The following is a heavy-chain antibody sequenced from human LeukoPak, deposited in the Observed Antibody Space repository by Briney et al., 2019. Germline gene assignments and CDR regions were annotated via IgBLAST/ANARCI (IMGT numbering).Heavy chain of an antibody. CDR3: ARQGGYYDSSGMVPDY. Sequence: GESLQISCQGSGYSFTSYWISWVRQMPGKGLEWMGRIDPSDSYTNYSPSFQGHVTISADKSISTAYLQWSSLKASDTAMYYCARQGGYYDSSGMVPDYWGQGTLVTVSS. CDR1: GYSFTSYW. J-gene: IGHJ4*02. D-gene: IGHD3-22*01. V-gene: IGHV5-10-1*01. CDR2: IDPSDSYT.